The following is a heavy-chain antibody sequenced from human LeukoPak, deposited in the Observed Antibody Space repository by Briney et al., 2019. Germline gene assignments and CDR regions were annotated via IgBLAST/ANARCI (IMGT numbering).Heavy chain of an antibody. Sequence: GGSLRLSCAASGFTFSSYGRSWVRQAPGKGLEWVSAISGSGGSTYYADSVKGRFTISRDNAKNTLHLQMNSLRAEDTAVYYCVRDWGYDSSGYWQKYFDSWGQGTLVTVSS. J-gene: IGHJ4*02. CDR1: GFTFSSYG. D-gene: IGHD3-22*01. V-gene: IGHV3-23*01. CDR2: ISGSGGST. CDR3: VRDWGYDSSGYWQKYFDS.